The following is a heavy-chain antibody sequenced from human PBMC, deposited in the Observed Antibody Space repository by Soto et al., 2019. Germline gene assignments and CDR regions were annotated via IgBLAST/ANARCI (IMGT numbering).Heavy chain of an antibody. CDR2: ISSGGGTT. Sequence: VESGGGSLQPGESLRLSCAASGFSFRNYAMTWVRQSPGKGLEWVSLISSGGGTTNYADSVKGRFSISRDNSQNMLYLQMNGLRGEDTALYYCAKLKGGLGRFYGMDAWGQGTMVIVSS. V-gene: IGHV3-23*04. J-gene: IGHJ6*01. CDR3: AKLKGGLGRFYGMDA. D-gene: IGHD3-3*01. CDR1: GFSFRNYA.